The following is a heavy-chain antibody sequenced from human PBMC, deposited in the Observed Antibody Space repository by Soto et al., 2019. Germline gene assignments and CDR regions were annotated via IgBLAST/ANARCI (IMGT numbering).Heavy chain of an antibody. CDR2: INPGNGNT. J-gene: IGHJ4*02. Sequence: QVPLVQSGAEVKKPGASVKVSCKASGYIFINYAINWVRQAPGQRPEWMGWINPGNGNTKYSQKFQCRVTITRDTSASTAYMEVTSLRSEDTAVFYCAREGYYGSGSYNYWGQGTLVTVSS. CDR3: AREGYYGSGSYNY. V-gene: IGHV1-3*01. D-gene: IGHD3-10*01. CDR1: GYIFINYA.